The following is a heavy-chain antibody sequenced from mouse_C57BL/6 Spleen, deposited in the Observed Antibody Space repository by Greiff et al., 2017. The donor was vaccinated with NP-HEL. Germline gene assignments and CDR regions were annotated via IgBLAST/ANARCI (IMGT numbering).Heavy chain of an antibody. V-gene: IGHV3-8*01. Sequence: EVKLMESGPGLAKPSQTLSLTCSVTGYSITSDYWNWIRTFPGNKLEYMGYISDSGSTYYNPSLKRRISITRETSKNQYYLQLNSVTTEDTATYYCARWGYGNYDYFDYWGQGTTLTVSS. CDR2: ISDSGST. CDR1: GYSITSDY. J-gene: IGHJ2*01. CDR3: ARWGYGNYDYFDY. D-gene: IGHD2-1*01.